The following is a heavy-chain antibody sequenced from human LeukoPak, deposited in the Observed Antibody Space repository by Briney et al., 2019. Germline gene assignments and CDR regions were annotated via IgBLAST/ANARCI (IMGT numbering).Heavy chain of an antibody. CDR1: GYTFTDYY. CDR3: ARDYVGDNWFDP. J-gene: IGHJ5*02. CDR2: ISPNSGGT. D-gene: IGHD3-16*01. Sequence: GATVKVSCKASGYTFTDYYMHWVRQAPGQGLEWMGWISPNSGGTNYAQKFQGRVTITRDTSISTAYMELSRLRSGDTAVYYCARDYVGDNWFDPWGQGTLVTVSS. V-gene: IGHV1-2*02.